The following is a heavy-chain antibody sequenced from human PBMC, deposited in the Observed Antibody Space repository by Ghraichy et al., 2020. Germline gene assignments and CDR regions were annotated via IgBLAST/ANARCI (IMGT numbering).Heavy chain of an antibody. D-gene: IGHD5-24*01. V-gene: IGHV3-11*05. J-gene: IGHJ4*02. Sequence: GGSLRLSCAASGFTFSDYDISWIRQAPGKGLDWVSDIRSNRSYTNSADSVKGRFTISRDNSKNSLYLQMNSLRGEDTAVYYCARGTHGDGYNDYWGQGTLVTVSS. CDR1: GFTFSDYD. CDR2: IRSNRSYT. CDR3: ARGTHGDGYNDY.